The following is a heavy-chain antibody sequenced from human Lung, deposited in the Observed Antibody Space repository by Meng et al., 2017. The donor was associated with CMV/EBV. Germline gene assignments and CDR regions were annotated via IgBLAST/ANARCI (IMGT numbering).Heavy chain of an antibody. Sequence: SETLSLXCTVPGGPIISSSYYWGWIRQPPGKGLEWIGSIYYSGGTYYNPSLKSRVTISVDTSKNQFSLKLSSVTASDTAVYYCARYIYHTEIVVVRSNAYDIWGQGTTVTVSS. CDR3: ARYIYHTEIVVVRSNAYDI. V-gene: IGHV4-39*07. CDR2: IYYSGGT. D-gene: IGHD2-2*01. J-gene: IGHJ3*02. CDR1: GGPIISSSYY.